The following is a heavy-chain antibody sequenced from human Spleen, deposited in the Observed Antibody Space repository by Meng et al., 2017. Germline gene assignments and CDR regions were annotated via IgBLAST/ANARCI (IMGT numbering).Heavy chain of an antibody. CDR2: IYWDDDD. V-gene: IGHV2-5*02. J-gene: IGHJ5*02. CDR3: ALENDPKRWFNP. D-gene: IGHD2/OR15-2a*01. Sequence: QITLQESGPTLVKPPQTLTLTCTFSGVSLSTSEVGVGWIRQPPGKALAWLALIYWDDDDRYSPSLKSRLTVTKDTSKNQVVLTMTHMDPVDTATYYCALENDPKRWFNPWGQGILVTVSS. CDR1: GVSLSTSEVG.